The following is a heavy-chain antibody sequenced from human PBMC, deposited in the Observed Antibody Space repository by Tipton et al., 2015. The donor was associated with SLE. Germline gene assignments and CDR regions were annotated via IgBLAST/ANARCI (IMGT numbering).Heavy chain of an antibody. CDR2: IYYIGST. D-gene: IGHD6-19*01. Sequence: TLSLTCTVSGGSISSYYWSWIRQPPGKGLEWIGRIYYIGSTSYNPSLKSRVTISVDTSKNQFSLKLSSVTAADTAVYYCARRFGIAVAGDYFDYWGQGTLVTVSS. CDR3: ARRFGIAVAGDYFDY. V-gene: IGHV4-59*12. CDR1: GGSISSYY. J-gene: IGHJ4*02.